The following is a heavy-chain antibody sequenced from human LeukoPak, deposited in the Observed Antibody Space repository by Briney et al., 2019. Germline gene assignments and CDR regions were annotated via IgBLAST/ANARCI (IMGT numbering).Heavy chain of an antibody. J-gene: IGHJ4*02. CDR3: AGDFSTYYYDI. Sequence: SEILSLTCTVSGGSISSYYWSWIRQPPGKGLEWIGYIYYSGSTNYNPSLKSRVTISVDTSKNQFSLKLSSVTAADTAVYYCAGDFSTYYYDIWGQGTLVTVSS. CDR2: IYYSGST. CDR1: GGSISSYY. D-gene: IGHD3-22*01. V-gene: IGHV4-59*01.